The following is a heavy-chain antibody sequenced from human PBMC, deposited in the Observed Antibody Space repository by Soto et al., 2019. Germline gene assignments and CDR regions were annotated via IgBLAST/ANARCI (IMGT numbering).Heavy chain of an antibody. CDR3: VRGLPGGFDP. Sequence: EVQLVESGGGLVQPGGSLRLSCAASGFILSNYDVHWVRQTSGHGLEWVARIGVVGDTNYSGSVKGGFTISRQNARNSFFFQMNSLIAGETAVYFCVRGLPGGFDPWGEGSLVNVS. D-gene: IGHD3-10*01. J-gene: IGHJ5*02. CDR1: GFILSNYD. CDR2: IGVVGDT. V-gene: IGHV3-13*01.